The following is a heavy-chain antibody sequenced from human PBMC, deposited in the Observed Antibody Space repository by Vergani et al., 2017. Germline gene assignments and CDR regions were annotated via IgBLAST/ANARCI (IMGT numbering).Heavy chain of an antibody. CDR1: GFTFSDYY. CDR2: ISSSGSTI. V-gene: IGHV3-11*01. CDR3: ASGISGDIVLMVYAILFALPVCAWIQLWLLGY. D-gene: IGHD2-8*01. J-gene: IGHJ4*02. Sequence: QVQLVESGGGLVKPGGSLRLSCAASGFTFSDYYMSWIRQAPGKGLEWVSYISSSGSTIYYADSVKGRFTISRDNAKNSLYLQMNSLRAEDTAVYYCASGISGDIVLMVYAILFALPVCAWIQLWLLGYWGQGTLVTVSS.